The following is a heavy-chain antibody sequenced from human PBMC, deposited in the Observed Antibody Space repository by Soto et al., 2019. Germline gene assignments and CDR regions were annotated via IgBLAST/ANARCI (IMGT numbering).Heavy chain of an antibody. J-gene: IGHJ4*02. V-gene: IGHV3-9*01. CDR3: AKDSRDSSGYHYFDY. CDR2: ISWNSGSI. D-gene: IGHD3-22*01. CDR1: GFTFDDYA. Sequence: EVQLVESGGGLVQPGRSLRLSCAASGFTFDDYAMHWVRQAPGKGLEWVSGISWNSGSIGYADSVKGRFTISRDNAKNSLYLQMNSLRAEDTALYYCAKDSRDSSGYHYFDYWGQGTPVTVSS.